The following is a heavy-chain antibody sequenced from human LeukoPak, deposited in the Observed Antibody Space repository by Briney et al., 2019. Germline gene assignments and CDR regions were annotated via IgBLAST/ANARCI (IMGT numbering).Heavy chain of an antibody. V-gene: IGHV3-7*01. D-gene: IGHD6-6*01. CDR3: AGAARLLKYYYYYYMDV. J-gene: IGHJ6*03. Sequence: GGSLRLSCAASGFTFSSYWMSWVRQAPGKGLEWVANIKQDGSEKYYVDSVKGRFTISRDNAKNSLYPQMNSLRAEDTAVYYCAGAARLLKYYYYYYMDVWGKGTTVTVSS. CDR1: GFTFSSYW. CDR2: IKQDGSEK.